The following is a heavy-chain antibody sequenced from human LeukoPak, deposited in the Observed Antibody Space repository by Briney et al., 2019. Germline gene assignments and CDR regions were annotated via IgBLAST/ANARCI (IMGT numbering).Heavy chain of an antibody. CDR2: INPYNDIT. J-gene: IGHJ6*03. CDR3: ARLFGELLLPSDHFYYMDV. D-gene: IGHD3-10*02. V-gene: IGHV1-18*01. Sequence: ASVKVSCKASGYTFTASGLCWVRQAPGQGLEWMGWINPYNDITDYAQTFKGRVTMTTDTSTSTAYMELRSLRSDDTAVSYCARLFGELLLPSDHFYYMDVWGKGTAVTVSS. CDR1: GYTFTASG.